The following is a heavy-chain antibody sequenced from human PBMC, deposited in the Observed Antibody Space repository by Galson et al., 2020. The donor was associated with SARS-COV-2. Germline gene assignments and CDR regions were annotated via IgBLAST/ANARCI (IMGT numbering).Heavy chain of an antibody. CDR2: INHSGSP. V-gene: IGHV4-34*01. CDR1: GGSFNGYY. J-gene: IGHJ6*02. D-gene: IGHD1-1*01. CDR3: ATGKRTHQYYGLDV. Sequence: SETLSLTCGVYGGSFNGYYCSWIRQPPGKGLEWIGEINHSGSPNYNPSLMSRVTISVDTSKNHFSLNLSSVTAADTAVYYCATGKRTHQYYGLDVWGQGTTVTVSS.